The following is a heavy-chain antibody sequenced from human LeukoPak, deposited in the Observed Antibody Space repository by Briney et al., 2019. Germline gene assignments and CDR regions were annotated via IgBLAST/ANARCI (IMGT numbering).Heavy chain of an antibody. D-gene: IGHD1-1*01. V-gene: IGHV3-53*01. CDR3: AKDRAGTTGRDWLDP. CDR1: GFTVRSNY. CDR2: FYAGYST. Sequence: GSLRLPCAASGFTVRSNYMSRVRQAPGRGLEWVSVFYAGYSTYYADAVKDRFTIYRDNSKNTLLLQMNSQRGEDTAVYYCAKDRAGTTGRDWLDPWGQGTLVTVS. J-gene: IGHJ5*02.